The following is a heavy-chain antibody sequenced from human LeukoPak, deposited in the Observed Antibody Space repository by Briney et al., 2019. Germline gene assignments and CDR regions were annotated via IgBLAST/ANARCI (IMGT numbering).Heavy chain of an antibody. J-gene: IGHJ6*03. D-gene: IGHD6-13*01. CDR1: GFTFSSYA. CDR3: AKDYSSSWYPYYMDV. Sequence: GGSLRLSCAASGFTFSSYAMSWVRQAPGKGLEWVSAISGSGGSTYYADSVKGRFTISRDNSKNTLYLQMNSLRAEDTAVYYCAKDYSSSWYPYYMDVWGKGTTVTVSS. CDR2: ISGSGGST. V-gene: IGHV3-23*01.